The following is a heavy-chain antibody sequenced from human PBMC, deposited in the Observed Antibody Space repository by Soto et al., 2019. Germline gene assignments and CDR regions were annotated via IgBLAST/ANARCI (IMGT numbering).Heavy chain of an antibody. CDR3: AKGIGFGELPPAP. CDR1: GCSISSGGYS. J-gene: IGHJ5*02. Sequence: SETLSLTCAVSGCSISSGGYSWSWIRQPPGKGLEWIGYIYYSGSTYYNPSLKSRVTISVDTSKNQFSLKLSSVTAADTAVYYCAKGIGFGELPPAPWGRGTLDPVSA. CDR2: IYYSGST. D-gene: IGHD3-10*01. V-gene: IGHV4-30-2*05.